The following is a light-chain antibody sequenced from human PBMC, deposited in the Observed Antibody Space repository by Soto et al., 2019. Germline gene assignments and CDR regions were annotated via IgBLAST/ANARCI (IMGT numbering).Light chain of an antibody. CDR2: KAS. CDR1: QSINSW. J-gene: IGKJ1*01. CDR3: QQYNSYSPWT. Sequence: DIQMTQSPATLSASVGDRVTITCRASQSINSWLAWYQQKPGKAPKLLIYKASTLESGVPSRFSGSASGTEFSLTISSLQPDDFATYYCQQYNSYSPWTFGQGTKWIS. V-gene: IGKV1-5*03.